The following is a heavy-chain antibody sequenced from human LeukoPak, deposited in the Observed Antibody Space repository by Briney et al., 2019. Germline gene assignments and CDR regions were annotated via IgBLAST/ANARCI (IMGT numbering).Heavy chain of an antibody. D-gene: IGHD2-15*01. V-gene: IGHV4-4*07. CDR3: AKNGDRGAYCSGGSCYPYYYYYMGV. CDR2: IYTSGSN. CDR1: GGSISSYY. Sequence: SETLSLTCTVSGGSISSYYWSWIRQPAGKGLEWIGRIYTSGSNNYNPSLKSRVTMSVDTSKNQFSLKLSSVTAADTAIYYCAKNGDRGAYCSGGSCYPYYYYYMGVWGKGTTVTISS. J-gene: IGHJ6*03.